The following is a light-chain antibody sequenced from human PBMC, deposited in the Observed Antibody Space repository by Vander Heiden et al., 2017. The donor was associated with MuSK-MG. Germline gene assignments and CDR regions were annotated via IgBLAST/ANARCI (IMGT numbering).Light chain of an antibody. CDR2: GAS. Sequence: EIVLPQSPGTLSLSPGERATLSCRASQIVSTNKFAWYESAWYQQKIGQAPRLIIYGASNRATGIPDRFSGGGSGTDFTLTISRLEPEDVAVYYCQKYGDSKVFGGGTKVEIK. CDR3: QKYGDSKV. CDR1: QIVSTNK. V-gene: IGKV3-20*01. J-gene: IGKJ4*01.